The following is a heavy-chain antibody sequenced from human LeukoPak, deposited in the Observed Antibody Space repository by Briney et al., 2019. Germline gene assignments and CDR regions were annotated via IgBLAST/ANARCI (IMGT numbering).Heavy chain of an antibody. CDR2: IRSKANSYAT. CDR1: GFTFSGSA. Sequence: PGGSLKLSCAASGFTFSGSAMHWVRQAPGKGLKWVGRIRSKANSYATAYAASVKGRFTISRDESKNTAYLRMNSLKTEDTAVYYCTPSLYDILTGSDYWGQGTLVTVSS. D-gene: IGHD3-9*01. J-gene: IGHJ4*02. V-gene: IGHV3-73*01. CDR3: TPSLYDILTGSDY.